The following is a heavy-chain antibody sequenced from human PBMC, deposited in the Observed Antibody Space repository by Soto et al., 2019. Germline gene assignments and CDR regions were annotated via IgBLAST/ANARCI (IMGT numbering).Heavy chain of an antibody. CDR1: GLTFSSYW. D-gene: IGHD5-12*01. CDR3: ARDGDGYNRVAFDI. CDR2: IKEDGTEI. Sequence: EVQLVESGGGLVQPGGSLRLSCEASGLTFSSYWMSWVRQAPGKGLEWVAIIKEDGTEIYYVDSVKGRFTISRDNAKNALYLQMNSLRAEDTAVYYCARDGDGYNRVAFDIWGQGTMVIVSS. J-gene: IGHJ3*02. V-gene: IGHV3-7*04.